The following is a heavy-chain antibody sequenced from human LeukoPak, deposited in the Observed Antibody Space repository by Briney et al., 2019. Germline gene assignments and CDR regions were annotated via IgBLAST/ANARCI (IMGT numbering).Heavy chain of an antibody. CDR3: AHFYYHASSAYQYYFDQ. J-gene: IGHJ4*02. Sequence: SGPTLVKPTQTFTLTCTYSGFSLSTSGVGVGWIRQPPGKALEWLALIYWDDDKRYSPSLKSRLTITKDTSKNQVVLTMTNMDPVDTATYYCAHFYYHASSAYQYYFDQWGQGTLVTVTS. D-gene: IGHD3-22*01. V-gene: IGHV2-5*02. CDR2: IYWDDDK. CDR1: GFSLSTSGVG.